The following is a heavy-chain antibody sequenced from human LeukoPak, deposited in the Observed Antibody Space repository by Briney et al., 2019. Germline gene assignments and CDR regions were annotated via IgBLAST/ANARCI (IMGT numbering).Heavy chain of an antibody. CDR3: AKGVDCSGGSCYVYFDY. Sequence: GGSLRLSCAASGFAFHSHWKHWVRQGPGKGLMWVSRINNDGSASHYADSVKGRFTTSRDNAKNTLYLQMNSLRAEDTAVYYCAKGVDCSGGSCYVYFDYWGQGTLVTVSS. CDR2: INNDGSAS. CDR1: GFAFHSHW. D-gene: IGHD2-15*01. J-gene: IGHJ4*02. V-gene: IGHV3-74*01.